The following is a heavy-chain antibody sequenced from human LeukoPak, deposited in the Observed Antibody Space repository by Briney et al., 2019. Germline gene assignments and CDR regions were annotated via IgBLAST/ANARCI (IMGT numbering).Heavy chain of an antibody. V-gene: IGHV4-59*08. J-gene: IGHJ4*02. CDR2: IYYSGST. CDR1: GGSISSYY. D-gene: IGHD3-22*01. CDR3: ARLSTMIVVVIS. Sequence: PSETLSLTCTVSGGSISSYYWSWIRQPPGKGLEWIGYIYYSGSTNYNPSLKSRVTISVDTSKNQFSLKLSSVTAADTAVYYCARLSTMIVVVISWGQGTLVTVSS.